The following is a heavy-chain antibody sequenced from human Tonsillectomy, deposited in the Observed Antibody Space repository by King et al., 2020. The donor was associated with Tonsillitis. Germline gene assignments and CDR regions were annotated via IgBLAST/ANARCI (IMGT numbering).Heavy chain of an antibody. V-gene: IGHV3-15*01. D-gene: IGHD3-22*01. J-gene: IGHJ6*02. CDR3: TTGGIVMDV. Sequence: QLVQSGGGLVKPGGSLRLSCAASGFTFSNAWMNWVRQAPGKGLEWVARIKSKTDGGTTDYATPVKGRFTISRDDSKNTLYLQMNSLKTEDTAVYYCTTGGIVMDVGGQGTTVTVSS. CDR2: IKSKTDGGTT. CDR1: GFTFSNAW.